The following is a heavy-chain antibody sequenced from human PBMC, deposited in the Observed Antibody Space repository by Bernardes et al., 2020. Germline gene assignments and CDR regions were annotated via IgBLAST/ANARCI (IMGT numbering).Heavy chain of an antibody. CDR2: IDWDGDK. CDR3: ARSYCSGSGCPTSFDY. D-gene: IGHD2-15*01. CDR1: GFSLSSTGMR. J-gene: IGHJ4*02. Sequence: SGPTLGKPTQTLTLTCPFSGFSLSSTGMRVNWIRQPPGKALEWLARIDWDGDKHYITSLKTRLTMSKDTSKNQVVLTMTNMDPLDTATHYCARSYCSGSGCPTSFDYWGQGTLVTISS. V-gene: IGHV2-70*04.